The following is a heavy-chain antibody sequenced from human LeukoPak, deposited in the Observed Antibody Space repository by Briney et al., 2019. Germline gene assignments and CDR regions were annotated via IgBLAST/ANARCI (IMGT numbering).Heavy chain of an antibody. CDR3: ARHYETSGYYFDY. D-gene: IGHD3-22*01. J-gene: IGHJ4*02. CDR1: GGSIRSHY. CDR2: IYYTGST. V-gene: IGHV4-59*11. Sequence: SETLSLTCAVSGGSIRSHYWSWIRQPPGKGLEWIGYIYYTGSTNYNPSLKSRVTISVDTSKNQFSLKLSSVTAADTAVYYRARHYETSGYYFDYWGQGSLVTVSS.